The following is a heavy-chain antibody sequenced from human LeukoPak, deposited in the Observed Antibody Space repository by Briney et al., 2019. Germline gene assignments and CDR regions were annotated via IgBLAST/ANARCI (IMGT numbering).Heavy chain of an antibody. J-gene: IGHJ4*02. CDR3: ARGHTWGFVTTAGGDY. V-gene: IGHV1-2*02. Sequence: ASVKVSCKASGYTFTGYYMHWVRQAPGHGLEWMGWINTNSGGTSYVQKFQGRVTMTSDTSISTAYMELSSLRSDDTAVYYCARGHTWGFVTTAGGDYWGQGNLVTVSS. CDR1: GYTFTGYY. CDR2: INTNSGGT. D-gene: IGHD2-21*02.